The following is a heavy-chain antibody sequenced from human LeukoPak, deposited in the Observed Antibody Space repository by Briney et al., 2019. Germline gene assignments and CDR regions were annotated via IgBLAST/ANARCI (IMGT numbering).Heavy chain of an antibody. CDR2: ISSISSYI. V-gene: IGHV3-21*01. CDR3: ARDPSGTYYPRVSGALDI. J-gene: IGHJ3*02. CDR1: GFTFSSYS. D-gene: IGHD1-26*01. Sequence: GGSLRLSCAASGFTFSSYSMNWVSQAPGKGLEWVSSISSISSYIYYADSVKGRFTVSRDNAKNSLYLQMDSLRAEDTAVYHCARDPSGTYYPRVSGALDIWGQGTMVTVSS.